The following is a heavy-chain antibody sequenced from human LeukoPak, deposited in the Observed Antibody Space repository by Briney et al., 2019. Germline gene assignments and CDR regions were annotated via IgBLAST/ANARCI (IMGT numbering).Heavy chain of an antibody. V-gene: IGHV3-30*02. CDR1: GFTFTNYG. Sequence: PGGSLRLSCAASGFTFTNYGMHWVRQAPGKGLEWVAFIQYDGSNKYYADSVKGRFTISRDNSKNTLSLQMNSLRAEDTAIYYCARVWRGNYYDYWGQGTLVTVSS. CDR2: IQYDGSNK. J-gene: IGHJ4*02. D-gene: IGHD1-1*01. CDR3: ARVWRGNYYDY.